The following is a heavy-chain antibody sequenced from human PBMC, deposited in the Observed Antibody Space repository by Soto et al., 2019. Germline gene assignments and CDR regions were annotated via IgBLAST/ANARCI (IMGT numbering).Heavy chain of an antibody. V-gene: IGHV4-4*07. D-gene: IGHD5-12*01. CDR2: FYTSGSI. CDR3: VRDRYSVYGFWFDP. CDR1: DASISSYD. J-gene: IGHJ5*02. Sequence: SETLSLTRSVSDASISSYDWTWIRLSAGRALEWIGRFYTSGSIEYNPSLKSAVTMSVDTAKNQFFVKLTSVTAAETAVYYCVRDRYSVYGFWFDPLGQRTLVTLSS.